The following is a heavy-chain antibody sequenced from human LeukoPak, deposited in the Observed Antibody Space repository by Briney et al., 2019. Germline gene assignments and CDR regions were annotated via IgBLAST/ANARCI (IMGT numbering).Heavy chain of an antibody. CDR3: ATHYDSSGYMDFDY. Sequence: KPSETLSLTCTVSGGSIGTSNFYWGWIRQPPGKGLEWIVNIYYSGSTYYNPSLKSRVTISVDTSKNQFSLKLSSVTAADTAVYYCATHYDSSGYMDFDYWGQGTLVTVSS. CDR1: GGSIGTSNFY. CDR2: IYYSGST. D-gene: IGHD3-22*01. V-gene: IGHV4-39*01. J-gene: IGHJ4*02.